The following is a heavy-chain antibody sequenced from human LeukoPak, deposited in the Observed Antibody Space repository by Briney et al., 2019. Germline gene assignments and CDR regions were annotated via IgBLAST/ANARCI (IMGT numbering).Heavy chain of an antibody. Sequence: GGSLRLSCAASGFTFSSYCMNWVRQAPGKGLEWVSSISSSSSYIYYADSVKGRFTISRDNAKNSLYLQMNSLRAEDTAVYYCARDLYDSSGYYYGYWGQGTLVTVSS. D-gene: IGHD3-22*01. CDR1: GFTFSSYC. V-gene: IGHV3-21*01. J-gene: IGHJ4*02. CDR2: ISSSSSYI. CDR3: ARDLYDSSGYYYGY.